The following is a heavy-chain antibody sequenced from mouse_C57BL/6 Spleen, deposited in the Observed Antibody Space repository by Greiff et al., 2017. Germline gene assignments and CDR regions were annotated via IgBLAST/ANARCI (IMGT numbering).Heavy chain of an antibody. D-gene: IGHD3-1*01. J-gene: IGHJ2*01. CDR3: ARGATSDY. CDR1: GYTFTSYW. Sequence: QVQLQQPGAELVMPGASVKLSCKASGYTFTSYWMHWVKQRPGQGLEWIGEIDPSDSYTNYNQKFKGKSTLTVDKSSSTAYMQLSSLPSEDSAVYYCARGATSDYWGQGTTLTVSS. CDR2: IDPSDSYT. V-gene: IGHV1-69*01.